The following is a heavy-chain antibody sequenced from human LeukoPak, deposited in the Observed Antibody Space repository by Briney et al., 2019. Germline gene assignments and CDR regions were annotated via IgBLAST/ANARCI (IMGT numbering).Heavy chain of an antibody. CDR2: IYYSRST. Sequence: PSETLSLTCTVSGGSISSYSWSWIRQPPGKGLEWIAYIYYSRSTNYNPSLKSRVTISVDTSKNQFSLKLSSVTAADTAVYYCARVVYYDSTPRWFDPWGQGTLVTVSS. J-gene: IGHJ5*02. CDR1: GGSISSYS. D-gene: IGHD3-22*01. CDR3: ARVVYYDSTPRWFDP. V-gene: IGHV4-59*01.